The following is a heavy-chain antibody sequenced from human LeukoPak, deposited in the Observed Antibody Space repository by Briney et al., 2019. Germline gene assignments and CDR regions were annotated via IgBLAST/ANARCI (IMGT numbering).Heavy chain of an antibody. J-gene: IGHJ3*02. V-gene: IGHV4-31*03. CDR3: ARDRGSYRKDAFDI. CDR2: IYYSGST. Sequence: PSQTLSLTCTVSGGSISSGGYYWSWIRQHPGKGLEWLGYIYYSGSTYYNPSLKSRVTISVDTSKNQFSLKLSSVTAADTAVYYCARDRGSYRKDAFDIWGQGTMVTVSS. D-gene: IGHD1-26*01. CDR1: GGSISSGGYY.